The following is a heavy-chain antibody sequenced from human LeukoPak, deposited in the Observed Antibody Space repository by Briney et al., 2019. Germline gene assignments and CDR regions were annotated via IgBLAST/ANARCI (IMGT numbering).Heavy chain of an antibody. CDR1: GFTFSDYY. J-gene: IGHJ4*02. CDR2: ISSSGSTI. Sequence: GGSLRLSCAASGFTFSDYYMSWIRQASGKGLEWVSYISSSGSTIYYADSVKGRFTISRDNAKNSLYLQMNSLRAEDTAVYYCARLGAKYYYDSSGHFDYWGQGTLVTVSS. CDR3: ARLGAKYYYDSSGHFDY. D-gene: IGHD3-22*01. V-gene: IGHV3-11*01.